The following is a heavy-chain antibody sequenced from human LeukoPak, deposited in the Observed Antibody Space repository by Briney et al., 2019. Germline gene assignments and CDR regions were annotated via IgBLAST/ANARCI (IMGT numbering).Heavy chain of an antibody. CDR1: GVSISSSSYY. J-gene: IGHJ5*02. CDR2: IYYSEST. Sequence: SETLSLTCTVSGVSISSSSYYWGWIRQPPGKGLERIVYIYYSESTNYNPSPRSRVTISVDTSKNQFSLKLSSVTAADTAVYYCARGRTRSIAARTLNWFDPWGQGTLVTVSS. CDR3: ARGRTRSIAARTLNWFDP. V-gene: IGHV4-61*05. D-gene: IGHD6-6*01.